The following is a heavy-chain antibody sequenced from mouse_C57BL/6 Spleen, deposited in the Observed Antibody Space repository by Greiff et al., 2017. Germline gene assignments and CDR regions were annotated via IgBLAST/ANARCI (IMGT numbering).Heavy chain of an antibody. J-gene: IGHJ4*01. CDR1: GFTFSSYA. Sequence: EVQLVESGGGLVKPGGSLKLSCAASGFTFSSYAMSWVRQTPEKRLEWVATISDGGSYTYYPDNVKGRFTISRDNAKNNLYLQMSHLKSEDRAMYYCAREKWMDYWGQGTSVTVSS. CDR3: AREKWMDY. CDR2: ISDGGSYT. D-gene: IGHD1-3*01. V-gene: IGHV5-4*01.